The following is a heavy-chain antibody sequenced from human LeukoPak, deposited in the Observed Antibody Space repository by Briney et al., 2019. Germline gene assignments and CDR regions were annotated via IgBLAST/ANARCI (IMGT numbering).Heavy chain of an antibody. V-gene: IGHV3-74*01. D-gene: IGHD2-15*01. CDR3: ARETRGSFPY. J-gene: IGHJ4*02. CDR2: INSDGSSP. Sequence: PGGSLRLSCTASGFTFSSYWMQWVRQAPGKGLVWVSRINSDGSSPSYADSVKGRFTISRDNSKNTLYLQMNNLSAGDTAVYYCARETRGSFPYWGQGTLVTVSS. CDR1: GFTFSSYW.